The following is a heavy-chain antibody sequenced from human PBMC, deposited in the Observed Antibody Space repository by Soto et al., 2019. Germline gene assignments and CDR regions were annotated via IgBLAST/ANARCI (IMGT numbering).Heavy chain of an antibody. J-gene: IGHJ4*02. Sequence: EVQLLESGGGLVQPGGSLTVSCAASGFTFSSYAMRWVRQAPGKGLEWVSHISGDGGSTYYADSVKGRFTIASDNSKKTRYLQANTLRAYDTAVYYCATDLRGGAGSRNFDYWGQGTLVTFSS. CDR2: ISGDGGST. V-gene: IGHV3-23*01. D-gene: IGHD3-10*01. CDR1: GFTFSSYA. CDR3: ATDLRGGAGSRNFDY.